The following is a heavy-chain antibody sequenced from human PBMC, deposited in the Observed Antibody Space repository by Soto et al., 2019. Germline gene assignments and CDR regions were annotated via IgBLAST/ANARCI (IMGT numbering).Heavy chain of an antibody. V-gene: IGHV3-66*01. CDR2: IYSGGST. J-gene: IGHJ4*02. Sequence: GGSLRLSCAASGITVSSNYMSWVRQAPGKGPEWVSIIYSGGSTFYADSVKGRFTISRDDSKETLYLQMNSLRAEDTAVYYCARVPSSSYHYFDYWGQGTLVTVSS. CDR3: ARVPSSSYHYFDY. CDR1: GITVSSNY. D-gene: IGHD6-13*01.